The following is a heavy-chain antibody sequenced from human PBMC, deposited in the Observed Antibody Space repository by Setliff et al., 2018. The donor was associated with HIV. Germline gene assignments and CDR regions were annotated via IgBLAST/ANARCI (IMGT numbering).Heavy chain of an antibody. D-gene: IGHD3-10*01. CDR2: FDPEDGET. CDR1: GYTLTELS. Sequence: GASVKVSCKVSGYTLTELSMHWVRQAPGKGLEWMGGFDPEDGETIYAQKFQGRVTMTEDTSTDTAYMELGSLRSEDTAIYYCATLDYYGSATYNLALHYWGQGTLVTVSS. J-gene: IGHJ4*02. V-gene: IGHV1-24*01. CDR3: ATLDYYGSATYNLALHY.